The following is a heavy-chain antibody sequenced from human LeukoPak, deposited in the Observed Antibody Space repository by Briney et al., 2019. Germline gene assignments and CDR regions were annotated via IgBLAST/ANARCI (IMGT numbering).Heavy chain of an antibody. Sequence: GGSLRLSCAASGFNFSGYSMSWVRQAPGKGLEWVSDISTTSSNIYQVDSVKGRFTISRDNSKNTLYLQMNSLRADDTGVYYCARDSARGGASSGDFDSWGQGTLVTVSS. D-gene: IGHD3-10*01. J-gene: IGHJ4*02. CDR2: ISTTSSNI. CDR1: GFNFSGYS. CDR3: ARDSARGGASSGDFDS. V-gene: IGHV3-48*01.